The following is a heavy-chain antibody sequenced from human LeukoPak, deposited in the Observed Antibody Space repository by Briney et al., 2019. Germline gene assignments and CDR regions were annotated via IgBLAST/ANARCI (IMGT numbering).Heavy chain of an antibody. CDR1: GGSISSSIYY. V-gene: IGHV4-39*01. J-gene: IGHJ6*02. Sequence: SETLSLTCTVSGGSISSSIYYWGWIRQPPGKGLEWIGSIDYSGGAFYNPSLESRVTISVDTSKNQFSLKLSSVTAADTAVYYCARHRDPNYYDRRGSGDYGMDVWGQGTTVTVSS. CDR2: IDYSGGA. CDR3: ARHRDPNYYDRRGSGDYGMDV. D-gene: IGHD3-22*01.